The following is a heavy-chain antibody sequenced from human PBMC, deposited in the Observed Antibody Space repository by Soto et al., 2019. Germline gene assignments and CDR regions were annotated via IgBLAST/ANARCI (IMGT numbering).Heavy chain of an antibody. J-gene: IGHJ4*02. V-gene: IGHV3-33*01. Sequence: QVQLLESGGGVVQPGRSLRLSCAASGFTFSSYVLHWVRQAPGKGLERVAVIWYDGSNKYYADSVKRRFTISRDNSKNTLYLQMNSLRAEDTAVYYCARDERDSGSLDYWGQGTLVTVSS. CDR3: ARDERDSGSLDY. CDR1: GFTFSSYV. CDR2: IWYDGSNK. D-gene: IGHD3-10*01.